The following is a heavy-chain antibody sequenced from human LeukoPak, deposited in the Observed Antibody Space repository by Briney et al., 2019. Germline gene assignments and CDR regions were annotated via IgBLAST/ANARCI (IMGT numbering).Heavy chain of an antibody. D-gene: IGHD3-22*01. CDR1: GFTFSSYG. J-gene: IGHJ4*02. Sequence: GGSLRLSCAASGFTFSSYGMHWVRQAPGKGLEWVAFIRYDGSNKYYADSVKGRFTISRDNSKNTVYLQMNSLRPEDTAVYYCARDFLRYYYDSSGYFFVYWGQGTLVTVSS. V-gene: IGHV3-30*02. CDR3: ARDFLRYYYDSSGYFFVY. CDR2: IRYDGSNK.